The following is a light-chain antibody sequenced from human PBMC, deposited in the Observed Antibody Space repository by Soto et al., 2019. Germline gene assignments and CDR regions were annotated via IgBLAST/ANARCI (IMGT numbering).Light chain of an antibody. CDR2: AAS. CDR1: QDIAIY. Sequence: IQLTQPPSSLSASVGDRFTMAYRASQDIAIYLAWYQQKPGEAPKLLIYAASTLYGGVPSRFSGSGSGTDFALTITSLQAEDFATYYCQQLRMYPSTFGGGTKVDIK. V-gene: IGKV1-9*01. J-gene: IGKJ4*01. CDR3: QQLRMYPST.